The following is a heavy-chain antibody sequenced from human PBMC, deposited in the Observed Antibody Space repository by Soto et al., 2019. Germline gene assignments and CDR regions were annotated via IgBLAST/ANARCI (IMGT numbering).Heavy chain of an antibody. Sequence: GGYLRLSCAASGFTFSNYGMNWVRQAPGKGQEWVAVISYDVSNKYYADSVRSRFTISRDNSKNTLYVQMDSLRTEATAVFYCASGGMDYGEHYYYYMDVWGKGTTVTVSS. J-gene: IGHJ6*03. V-gene: IGHV3-30*03. D-gene: IGHD4-17*01. CDR3: ASGGMDYGEHYYYYMDV. CDR2: ISYDVSNK. CDR1: GFTFSNYG.